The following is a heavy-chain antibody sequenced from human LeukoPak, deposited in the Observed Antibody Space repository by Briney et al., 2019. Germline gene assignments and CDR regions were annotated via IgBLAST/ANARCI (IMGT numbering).Heavy chain of an antibody. J-gene: IGHJ6*03. Sequence: SETLSLTCAVYGGSFSGYYWSWIRQPPGKGLEWIGEINHSGSTNYNPSLKSRVTKSVDTSKNQFSLKLSSVTAADTAVYYCARGRYYDFWSGYLGYYYMDVWGKGTTVTVSS. CDR2: INHSGST. D-gene: IGHD3-3*01. CDR1: GGSFSGYY. CDR3: ARGRYYDFWSGYLGYYYMDV. V-gene: IGHV4-34*01.